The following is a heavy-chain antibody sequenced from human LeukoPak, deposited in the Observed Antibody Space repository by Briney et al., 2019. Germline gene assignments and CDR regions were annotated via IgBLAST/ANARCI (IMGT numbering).Heavy chain of an antibody. CDR2: ISGSGGST. V-gene: IGHV3-23*01. CDR3: AKQHYDYVWGSFSSGY. D-gene: IGHD3-16*01. Sequence: GGSLRLSCAASGFTFSSYSMNWVRQAPGKGLEWVSAISGSGGSTYYADSVKGRFTISRDNSKNTLYLQMNSLRAEDTAVYYCAKQHYDYVWGSFSSGYWGQGTLVTVSS. J-gene: IGHJ4*02. CDR1: GFTFSSYS.